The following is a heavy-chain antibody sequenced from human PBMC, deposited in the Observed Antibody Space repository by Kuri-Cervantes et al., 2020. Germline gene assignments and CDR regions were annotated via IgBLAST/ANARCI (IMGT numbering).Heavy chain of an antibody. CDR2: IYYSGST. J-gene: IGHJ4*02. V-gene: IGHV4-34*01. D-gene: IGHD3-10*01. Sequence: GSLRLSCAVYGGSFSGYYWSWIRQPPGKGLEWIGSIYYSGSTYYNPSLKSRVTISVDTSKNQFSLKLSSVTAADTAVYYCASQDYYGSGFGYWGQGTLVTVSS. CDR1: GGSFSGYY. CDR3: ASQDYYGSGFGY.